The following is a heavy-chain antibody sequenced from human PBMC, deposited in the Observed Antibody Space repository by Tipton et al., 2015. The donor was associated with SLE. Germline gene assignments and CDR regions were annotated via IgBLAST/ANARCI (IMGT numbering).Heavy chain of an antibody. CDR2: IYSGGSST. V-gene: IGHV3-23*03. D-gene: IGHD6-6*01. CDR1: GFTFSSYA. Sequence: SLRLSCAASGFTFSSYAMNWVRQAPGKGLEWVSVIYSGGSSTYYADSVKGRFTISRDNSKNTLYLQMSSLRAEDTAVYYCAKFGSNLSELVPTYYYFYYYMDVWGKGTAVTVSS. CDR3: AKFGSNLSELVPTYYYFYYYMDV. J-gene: IGHJ6*03.